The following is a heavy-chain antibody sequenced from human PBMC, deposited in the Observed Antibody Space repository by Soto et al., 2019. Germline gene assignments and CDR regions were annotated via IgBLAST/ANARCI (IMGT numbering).Heavy chain of an antibody. CDR3: ARTPRAVAGTAGMDV. D-gene: IGHD6-19*01. CDR1: GGSLSDYY. Sequence: QVQLQQWGAGLLKSSETLSLTCAVYGGSLSDYYWSWIRQPPGKGLEWIGEINHSRSTNYNPSLKSRVTISVDTSKNQFSVKVSSVTAADTAVYYCARTPRAVAGTAGMDVWGQGTTVTVSS. V-gene: IGHV4-34*01. J-gene: IGHJ6*02. CDR2: INHSRST.